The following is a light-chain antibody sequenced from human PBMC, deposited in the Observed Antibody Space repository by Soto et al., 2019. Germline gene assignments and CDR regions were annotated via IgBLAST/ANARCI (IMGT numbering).Light chain of an antibody. Sequence: DIQMTQSPSTLSGSVGDRVTITCRASQTISSWLAWYQQKPGKAPKLLIYKASTLKSGVPSRFSGSGSGTEFTLTISSLQPDDFATYYCQQYNSYSKMFGQGTKLDIK. J-gene: IGKJ1*01. CDR2: KAS. V-gene: IGKV1-5*03. CDR3: QQYNSYSKM. CDR1: QTISSW.